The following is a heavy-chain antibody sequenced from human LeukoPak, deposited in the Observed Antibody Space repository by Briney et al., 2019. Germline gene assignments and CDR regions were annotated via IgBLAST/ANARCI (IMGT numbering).Heavy chain of an antibody. CDR1: GGSFSGYY. CDR2: INHSGST. J-gene: IGHJ3*02. V-gene: IGHV4-34*01. D-gene: IGHD4-17*01. Sequence: SETLSLTCAVYGGSFSGYYWSWIRQPPGKGLEWIGEINHSGSTNYNPSLKSRVTISVDTSKNQFSLKLSSVTGADTAVYYRARDPTADAFDIWGQGTMVTVSS. CDR3: ARDPTADAFDI.